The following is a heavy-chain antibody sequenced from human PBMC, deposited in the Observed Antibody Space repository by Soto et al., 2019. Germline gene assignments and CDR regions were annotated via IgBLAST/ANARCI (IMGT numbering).Heavy chain of an antibody. CDR1: GFTFSNYA. CDR2: ISGSGGST. J-gene: IGHJ4*02. CDR3: AKDQGSSWYEIDY. Sequence: EVQLLESGGGVVQPGGSLRLSCAASGFTFSNYAVTWVRQAPGKGLEWVSTISGSGGSTYYADSVKGRFTISRDNSKNTLYLQMNRLRAEDTAVYYCAKDQGSSWYEIDYWGQGTLVTVSS. V-gene: IGHV3-23*01. D-gene: IGHD6-13*01.